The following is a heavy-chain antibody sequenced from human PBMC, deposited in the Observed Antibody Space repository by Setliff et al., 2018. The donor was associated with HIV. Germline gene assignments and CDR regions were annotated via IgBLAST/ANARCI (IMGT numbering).Heavy chain of an antibody. D-gene: IGHD3-9*01. J-gene: IGHJ6*02. V-gene: IGHV1-18*01. CDR3: ARVQGATHYDILTGYTLYGLDV. CDR2: ISTYNGNR. Sequence: GASVKVSCKASGYTFTSYGISWVRQAPGQGLEWMGWISTYNGNRNYAQKLQDRVTMTTDTSTNTAYMVLTSLRSDDTAVYYCARVQGATHYDILTGYTLYGLDVWGQGTTVTVS. CDR1: GYTFTSYG.